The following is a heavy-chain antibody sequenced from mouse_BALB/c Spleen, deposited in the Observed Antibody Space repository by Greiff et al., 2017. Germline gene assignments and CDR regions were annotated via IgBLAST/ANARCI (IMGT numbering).Heavy chain of an antibody. CDR1: GFTFSSYA. Sequence: DVQLVESGGGLVKPGGSLKLSCAASGFTFSSYAMSWVRQTPEKRLEWVASISSGGSTYYPDSVKGRFTISRDNARNILYLQMSSLRSEDTAMYYCARGYYGSSCDYWGQGTTLTVSS. J-gene: IGHJ2*01. CDR3: ARGYYGSSCDY. CDR2: ISSGGST. D-gene: IGHD1-1*01. V-gene: IGHV5-6-5*01.